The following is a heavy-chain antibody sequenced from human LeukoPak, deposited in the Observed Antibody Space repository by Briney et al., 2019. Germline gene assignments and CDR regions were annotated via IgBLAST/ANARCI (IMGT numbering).Heavy chain of an antibody. V-gene: IGHV3-33*01. CDR1: GITFSSYG. J-gene: IGHJ4*02. Sequence: PGGSLRLSCTASGITFSSYGMHWVRQAPGKGLEWVAVIWYDGSNKYYADSVKGRLTISRDNSKNTLDLQMNSLRAEDTAVYYCARGVPLPDIVVVVALDYWGQGTLVTVSS. D-gene: IGHD2-15*01. CDR3: ARGVPLPDIVVVVALDY. CDR2: IWYDGSNK.